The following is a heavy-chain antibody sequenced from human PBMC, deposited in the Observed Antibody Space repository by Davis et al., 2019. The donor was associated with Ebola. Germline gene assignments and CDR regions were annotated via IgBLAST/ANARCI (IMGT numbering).Heavy chain of an antibody. J-gene: IGHJ4*02. CDR3: ARRVENSYPDWSIDY. V-gene: IGHV3-21*01. CDR2: ISSIGTYI. D-gene: IGHD2-21*01. Sequence: GESLKISCAASGFTFSSYSMNWVRQAPGKGLEWVSSISSIGTYIYYADSLKGRFTISRDNAKNSVYLQMNSLRVEDTAIYYCARRVENSYPDWSIDYWGQGTLVTVSS. CDR1: GFTFSSYS.